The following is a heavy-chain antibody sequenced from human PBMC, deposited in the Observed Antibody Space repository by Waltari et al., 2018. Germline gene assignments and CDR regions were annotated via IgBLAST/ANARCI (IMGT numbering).Heavy chain of an antibody. D-gene: IGHD6-19*01. CDR1: GGSISSSSYY. Sequence: QLQLQESGPGLVKPSETLSLTCTVSGGSISSSSYYWGWLRQPPGKGLEWIGSIYYSGSTYYNPSLKSRVTISVDTSKNQFSLKLSSVTAADTAVYYCARPQGQSGWGAFDIWGQGTMVTVSS. V-gene: IGHV4-39*01. J-gene: IGHJ3*02. CDR2: IYYSGST. CDR3: ARPQGQSGWGAFDI.